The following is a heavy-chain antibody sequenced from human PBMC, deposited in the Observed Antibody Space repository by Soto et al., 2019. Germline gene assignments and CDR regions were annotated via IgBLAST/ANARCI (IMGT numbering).Heavy chain of an antibody. Sequence: PGGSLRLSCAASGFTFSSYAMSWVRQAPGKGLEWVSAISGSGGSTYYADSVKGRFTISRDNSKNTLYLQMNSLRAEDTAVYYCAKGSPLTPPSYCSGGSCYLNWFDPWGQGTLVTVSS. CDR3: AKGSPLTPPSYCSGGSCYLNWFDP. CDR1: GFTFSSYA. J-gene: IGHJ5*02. CDR2: ISGSGGST. D-gene: IGHD2-15*01. V-gene: IGHV3-23*01.